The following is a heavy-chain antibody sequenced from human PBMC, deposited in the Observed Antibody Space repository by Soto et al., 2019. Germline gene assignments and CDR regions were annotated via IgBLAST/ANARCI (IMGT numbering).Heavy chain of an antibody. J-gene: IGHJ3*02. CDR1: GFTFSSYG. CDR3: AKANSGSFDAFDI. Sequence: SLRLSCAASGFTFSSYGMHWVRQAPGKGLEWVAVISYDGSNKYYADSVKGRFTISRDNSKNTLYLQMNSLRAEDTAVYYCAKANSGSFDAFDIWGQGTMVTVSS. V-gene: IGHV3-30*18. D-gene: IGHD1-26*01. CDR2: ISYDGSNK.